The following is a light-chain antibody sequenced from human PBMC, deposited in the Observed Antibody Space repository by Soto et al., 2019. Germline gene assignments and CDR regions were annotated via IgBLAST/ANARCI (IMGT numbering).Light chain of an antibody. CDR3: SSHAGINNVV. J-gene: IGLJ3*02. CDR2: EVT. V-gene: IGLV2-8*01. CDR1: SSDVGGYNY. Sequence: QSALTQPPSASGSPGQSVTISCTGTSSDVGGYNYVSWYQQHPGKAPKLMIYEVTKRPSGVPGRFSGSKSGNTASLTVSGLLAEDEADYYCSSHAGINNVVFGGGTQLTVL.